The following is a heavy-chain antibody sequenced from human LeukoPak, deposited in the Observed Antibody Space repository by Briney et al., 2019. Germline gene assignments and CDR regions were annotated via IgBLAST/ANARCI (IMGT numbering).Heavy chain of an antibody. D-gene: IGHD3-16*01. Sequence: GGSLRLSCTASGFTFSGVWMTWVRQAPGKGLEWVGRIKSRTDGETTDYAAPVKGRFSIPRDDSENTLYLQMNSLKNEDTAVYFCTTVHGAGPVNFDYWGQGSLVTVSS. V-gene: IGHV3-15*01. CDR1: GFTFSGVW. CDR2: IKSRTDGETT. J-gene: IGHJ4*02. CDR3: TTVHGAGPVNFDY.